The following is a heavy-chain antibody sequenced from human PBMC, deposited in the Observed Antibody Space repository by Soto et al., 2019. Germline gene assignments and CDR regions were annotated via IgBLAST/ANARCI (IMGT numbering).Heavy chain of an antibody. CDR1: GYTFTSYY. CDR3: ARDIRGQQLLLYYYYYHGMDV. V-gene: IGHV1-46*01. J-gene: IGHJ6*02. Sequence: ASVKVSCKASGYTFTSYYMHWVRQAPGQGLEWMGIINPSGGSTSYAQKFQGRVTMTRDTSTSTVYMELSSLRSEDTAVYYCARDIRGQQLLLYYYYYHGMDVWGQGTTVTVSS. D-gene: IGHD6-13*01. CDR2: INPSGGST.